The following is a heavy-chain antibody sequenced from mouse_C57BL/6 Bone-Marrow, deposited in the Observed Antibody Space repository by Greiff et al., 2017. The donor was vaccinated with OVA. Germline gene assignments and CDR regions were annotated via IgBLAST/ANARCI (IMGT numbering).Heavy chain of an antibody. CDR1: GFSFNTYA. Sequence: EVQLVESGGGLVQPKGSLKLSCAASGFSFNTYAMNWVRQAPGKGLEWVARIRSKSNNYATYYADSVKDRFTISRDDSESMLYLQMNNLKTEDTAMYYCVRPYYSNYGGFAYWGQGTLVTVSA. J-gene: IGHJ3*01. CDR2: IRSKSNNYAT. CDR3: VRPYYSNYGGFAY. D-gene: IGHD2-5*01. V-gene: IGHV10-1*01.